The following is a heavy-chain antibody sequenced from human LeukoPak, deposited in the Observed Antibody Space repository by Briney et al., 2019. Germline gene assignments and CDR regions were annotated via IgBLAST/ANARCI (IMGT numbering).Heavy chain of an antibody. J-gene: IGHJ5*02. CDR1: GGSISSSSYY. Sequence: SETLSLTCTVSGGSISSSSYYWGWIRQPPGKGLEWIGSIYYSGSTYYNPSLRSRVTISVDTSKNQFSLKLSSVTAADTAVYYCARHVGVNYYGSGSPNWFDPWGQGTLVTVSS. CDR2: IYYSGST. CDR3: ARHVGVNYYGSGSPNWFDP. V-gene: IGHV4-39*01. D-gene: IGHD3-10*01.